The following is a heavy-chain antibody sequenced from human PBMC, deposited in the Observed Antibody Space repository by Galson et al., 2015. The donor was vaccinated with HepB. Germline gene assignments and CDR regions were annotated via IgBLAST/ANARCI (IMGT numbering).Heavy chain of an antibody. V-gene: IGHV3-21*01. CDR2: ISSSSSYI. CDR1: GFTFSSYS. Sequence: SLRLSCAASGFTFSSYSMNWVRQAPGKGLEWVSTISSSSSYIYYEDSVKGRLTISRDNAKKSLYLQMNSLRTEDTALYYCARAGARNYYYYGWDVWGQGTTVTVSS. CDR3: ARAGARNYYYYGWDV. J-gene: IGHJ6*02. D-gene: IGHD2-8*02.